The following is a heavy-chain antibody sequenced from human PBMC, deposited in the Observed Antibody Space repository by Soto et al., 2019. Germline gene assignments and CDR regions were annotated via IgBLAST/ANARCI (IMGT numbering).Heavy chain of an antibody. D-gene: IGHD3-10*01. V-gene: IGHV3-53*01. J-gene: IGHJ3*02. Sequence: GGPLRLSCAASGFTVSSNDMSWVRQAPGKGLEWVSVIYSGGSTYYADSVKGRFTISRDNSKNTLYLQMNSLRAEDTAVYYCATHAPLWFGELFAAFDIWGQGTMVTVSS. CDR3: ATHAPLWFGELFAAFDI. CDR2: IYSGGST. CDR1: GFTVSSND.